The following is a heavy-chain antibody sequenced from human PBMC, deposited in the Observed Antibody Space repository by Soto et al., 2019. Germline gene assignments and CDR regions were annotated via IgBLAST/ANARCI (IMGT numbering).Heavy chain of an antibody. CDR1: GFTFSSYG. J-gene: IGHJ4*02. CDR2: IWYDGSNK. V-gene: IGHV3-33*01. D-gene: IGHD3-10*01. Sequence: QVQLVESGGGVVQPGRSLRLSCAASGFTFSSYGMHWVRQAPGKGLEWVAVIWYDGSNKYYADSVKGRFTISRDNSKNTLYLQMNSLRAEDTAVYYCAREEAIITMVRGVFDYWGQGTLVTVSS. CDR3: AREEAIITMVRGVFDY.